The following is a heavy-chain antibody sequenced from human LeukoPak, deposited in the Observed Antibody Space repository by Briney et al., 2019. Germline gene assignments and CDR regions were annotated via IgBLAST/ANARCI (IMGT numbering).Heavy chain of an antibody. CDR2: ISSSGSTI. D-gene: IGHD6-13*01. CDR1: GFTFSSYE. V-gene: IGHV3-48*03. J-gene: IGHJ4*02. Sequence: GGSLRLSCADSGFTFSSYEGNWVRQAPGKGLEWVSYISSSGSTIYYADSVKGRFTISRDNAKNSLHLQMNSLRAEDTAVYYCARDHYSSSLADWGQGTLVTVSS. CDR3: ARDHYSSSLAD.